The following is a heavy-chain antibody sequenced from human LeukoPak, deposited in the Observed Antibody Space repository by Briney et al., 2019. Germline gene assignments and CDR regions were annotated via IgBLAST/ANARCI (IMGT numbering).Heavy chain of an antibody. J-gene: IGHJ6*02. CDR1: GGSISSSSYY. V-gene: IGHV4-39*01. Sequence: SETLSLTCTVSGGSISSSSYYWGWIRQPPGKGLEWIGSIYYSGSTYYNPSLKSRFTISVDTSKNQFSLKLSSVTAADTAVYYCARGQEYDILTGYRGYYYYGMDVWGQGTTVTVSS. CDR2: IYYSGST. D-gene: IGHD3-9*01. CDR3: ARGQEYDILTGYRGYYYYGMDV.